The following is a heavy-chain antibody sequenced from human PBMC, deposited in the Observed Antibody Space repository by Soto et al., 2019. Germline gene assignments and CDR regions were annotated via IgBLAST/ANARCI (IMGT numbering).Heavy chain of an antibody. CDR2: INPSGGST. D-gene: IGHD6-19*01. J-gene: IGHJ3*02. CDR3: ARDLQWPLPSNDAFDI. Sequence: ASVKVSCKASGYTFTSYYMHWVRQAPGQGLEWMGIINPSGGSTSYAQKFQGRVTMTRDTSTSTVYMELSSLRSEDTAVYYCARDLQWPLPSNDAFDIWGQGTMVTVSS. V-gene: IGHV1-46*01. CDR1: GYTFTSYY.